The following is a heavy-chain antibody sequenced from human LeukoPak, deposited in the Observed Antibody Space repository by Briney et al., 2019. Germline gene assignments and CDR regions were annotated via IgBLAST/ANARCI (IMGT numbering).Heavy chain of an antibody. CDR2: SKSKNDGGTT. V-gene: IGHV3-15*01. D-gene: IGHD4-23*01. J-gene: IGHJ4*02. CDR1: AFSDAW. CDR3: TTELYGGPNY. Sequence: PGGSLRLSCAASAFSDAWMSWVRQAPGKGLEWVGRSKSKNDGGTTYYAAPVKGRYTISREDSKNTLFLQMNSLKAEDTAVYYCTTELYGGPNYWGQGTLVNVSS.